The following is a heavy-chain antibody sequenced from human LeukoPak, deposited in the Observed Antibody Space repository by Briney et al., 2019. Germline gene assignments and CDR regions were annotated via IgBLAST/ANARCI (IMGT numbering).Heavy chain of an antibody. V-gene: IGHV3-23*01. CDR2: ISGSGGST. CDR3: AKEPSHSSGYWDS. CDR1: GFTFSSYA. D-gene: IGHD3-22*01. J-gene: IGHJ4*02. Sequence: GGSLRLSCAASGFTFSSYATSWVRQAPGKGLEWVSAISGSGGSTYYADSVKGRFTVSRDNSKNTLFLQMNSLRVEDTALYYCAKEPSHSSGYWDSWGQGTLVTVSS.